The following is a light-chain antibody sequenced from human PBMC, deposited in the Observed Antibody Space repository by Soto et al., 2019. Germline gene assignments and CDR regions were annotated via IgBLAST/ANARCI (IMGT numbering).Light chain of an antibody. V-gene: IGLV2-14*01. CDR1: STDIGAYNY. Sequence: SVLTQPASVSGSPGQSITISCTGTSTDIGAYNYVSWYQQHPGKAPKLLIYEVTNRPSGVSNRFSGSKSGNTASLTISGLQAEDEANYYCCLYAVTFYVFGTGTKVTVL. CDR2: EVT. J-gene: IGLJ1*01. CDR3: CLYAVTFYV.